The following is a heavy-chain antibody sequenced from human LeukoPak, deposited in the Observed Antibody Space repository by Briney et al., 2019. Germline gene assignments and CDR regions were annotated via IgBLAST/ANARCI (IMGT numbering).Heavy chain of an antibody. J-gene: IGHJ4*02. D-gene: IGHD4-17*01. CDR1: GYSFTSYW. V-gene: IGHV5-51*01. CDR3: AREGRLRAFDY. Sequence: GASLQISCKGSGYSFTSYWIGWVRQLPGKGLEWMGIIYPGDSDTRYSPSFQGQVTISADKSISTAYLQWSSLKASDTAMYYCAREGRLRAFDYWGQGTLVTVSS. CDR2: IYPGDSDT.